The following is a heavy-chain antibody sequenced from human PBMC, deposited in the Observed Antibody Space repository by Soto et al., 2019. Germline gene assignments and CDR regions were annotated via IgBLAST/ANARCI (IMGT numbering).Heavy chain of an antibody. D-gene: IGHD2-15*01. Sequence: VQLQESGPGLVKPSQTLSLTCDVSDESVTSPGNYWNWIRQRPDTGLEWIGYISSGGSPFYNPSRQSRVSISRETSKNVISLTLRSVTAADTAIYYCTLKHCAGGGCYDRDYWGRGTLVTVSS. CDR1: DESVTSPGNY. CDR2: ISSGGSP. J-gene: IGHJ1*01. CDR3: TLKHCAGGGCYDRDY. V-gene: IGHV4-31*11.